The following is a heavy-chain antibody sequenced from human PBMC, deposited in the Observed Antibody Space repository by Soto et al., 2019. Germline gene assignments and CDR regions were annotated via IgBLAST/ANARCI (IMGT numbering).Heavy chain of an antibody. CDR1: GFIFTDYW. D-gene: IGHD3-16*01. Sequence: ESGGGLVQPGGSLRLSCTGSGFIFTDYWMSWVRQAPGKGLEWVANIKHDGSEKYYVDSVRGRFTISRDDAKTSVYLQMNSLRAEDTAVYYCAMGRITSWGQGTLVIVSS. CDR3: AMGRITS. CDR2: IKHDGSEK. J-gene: IGHJ5*02. V-gene: IGHV3-7*03.